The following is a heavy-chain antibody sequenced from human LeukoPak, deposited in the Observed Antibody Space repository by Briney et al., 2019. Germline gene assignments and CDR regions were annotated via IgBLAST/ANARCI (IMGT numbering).Heavy chain of an antibody. CDR3: ARVVGALGDY. J-gene: IGHJ4*02. Sequence: TGGSLRLSCAASGFTFSSYAMHWVRQAPGKGLEWVAVISYDGSNKYYADSVKGRFTISRDNSKNTLYLQMNSLRAEDTAVYYCARVVGALGDYWGQGTLVTVSS. CDR1: GFTFSSYA. V-gene: IGHV3-30*04. D-gene: IGHD2-21*01. CDR2: ISYDGSNK.